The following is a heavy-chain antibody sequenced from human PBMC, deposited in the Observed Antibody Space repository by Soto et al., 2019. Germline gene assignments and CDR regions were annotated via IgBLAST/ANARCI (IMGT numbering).Heavy chain of an antibody. J-gene: IGHJ4*02. V-gene: IGHV1-8*01. Sequence: QVQVVQSRAEVKKPGASVKVSCKTSGYTFTDYDINWVRQATGQGLEWMGWVSPDNANAGYAPQFQGRVTMTSDTSISTVYIELNSLTSEDTAVYFCEVTTGFWGQGTKITVSS. CDR1: GYTFTDYD. CDR2: VSPDNANA. D-gene: IGHD2-21*02. CDR3: EVTTGF.